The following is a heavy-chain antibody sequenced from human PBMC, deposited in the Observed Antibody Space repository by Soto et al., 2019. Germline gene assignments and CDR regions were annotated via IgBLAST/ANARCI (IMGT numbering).Heavy chain of an antibody. CDR1: GGSISSGGYS. CDR3: ARAPGDFWSGYYGMDV. D-gene: IGHD3-3*01. CDR2: IYHSGST. Sequence: LSLTCAVSGGSISSGGYSWSWIRQPPGKGLEWIGYIYHSGSTYYNPSLKSRVTISVDRSKNQFSLKLSSVTAADTAVYYCARAPGDFWSGYYGMDVWGQGTTVTVSS. J-gene: IGHJ6*02. V-gene: IGHV4-30-2*01.